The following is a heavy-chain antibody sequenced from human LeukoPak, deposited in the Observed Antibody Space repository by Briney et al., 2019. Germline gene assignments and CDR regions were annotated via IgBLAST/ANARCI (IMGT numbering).Heavy chain of an antibody. D-gene: IGHD3-10*01. CDR1: GFVFGTYA. CDR2: ISYDGSDE. Sequence: GGSLRLSCAASGFVFGTYAMHWVRQAPGKGLDSVSMISYDGSDEYYADSVKGRFAISRDNSKSTLYLQMNSLRPEDTAVYYCARIRVRGVHYFDYWGQGTQVTVPS. J-gene: IGHJ4*02. CDR3: ARIRVRGVHYFDY. V-gene: IGHV3-30*03.